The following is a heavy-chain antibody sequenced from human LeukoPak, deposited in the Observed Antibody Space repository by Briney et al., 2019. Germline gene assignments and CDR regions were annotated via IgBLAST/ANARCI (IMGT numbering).Heavy chain of an antibody. V-gene: IGHV1-2*06. D-gene: IGHD5-18*01. J-gene: IGHJ4*02. CDR1: VGTCSSYA. CDR2: INPNRGGT. CDR3: AINKDSSAFDY. Sequence: ASAKGSCKASVGTCSSYAITWVRQAPGQGLEWMGRINPNRGGTNYARKFQGTVTMARDTSTSTTYMELSRLRSVDTAVYYCAINKDSSAFDYWGQGTLVTVSS.